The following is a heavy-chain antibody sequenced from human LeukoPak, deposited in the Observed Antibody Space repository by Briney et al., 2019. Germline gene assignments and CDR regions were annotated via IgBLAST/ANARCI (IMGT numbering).Heavy chain of an antibody. CDR1: GGSISSYY. CDR3: ARAFYGSGSYYPFDY. J-gene: IGHJ4*02. D-gene: IGHD3-10*01. Sequence: SETLSLTCTVSGGSISSYYWSWIRQPPGKGLEWISSIYYSGSTYYNPSLKSRVTISVNTSKNQSTLKLSSVTAEDTAVYYCARAFYGSGSYYPFDYWGQGTLVTVSS. CDR2: IYYSGST. V-gene: IGHV4-59*05.